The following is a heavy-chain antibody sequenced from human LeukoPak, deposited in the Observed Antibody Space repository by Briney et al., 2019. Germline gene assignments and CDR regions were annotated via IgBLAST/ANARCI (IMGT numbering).Heavy chain of an antibody. CDR2: IYYSGST. J-gene: IGHJ6*04. D-gene: IGHD3-10*01. Sequence: PSETLSLTCTVSGGSISSYYWSWIRQPPGKGLGWIGYIYYSGSTNYNPSLKSRVTISVDTSKNQFSLKLSSVTAADTAVYYCARAWFEQHYYGMDVWGKGTTVTVSS. CDR1: GGSISSYY. V-gene: IGHV4-59*01. CDR3: ARAWFEQHYYGMDV.